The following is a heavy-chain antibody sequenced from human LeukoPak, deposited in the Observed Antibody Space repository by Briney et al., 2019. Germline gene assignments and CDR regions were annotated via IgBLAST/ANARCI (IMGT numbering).Heavy chain of an antibody. Sequence: PSDTLSLTCAVSGGSISSGYYYWSWIRQPAGKGLEWIGRIYTSEITNSNPSLRSRVTMSGDTSKNQFSLKLSSVTAADTAVYYCARGYSTSSKGDFDYWGQGTLVTVSS. D-gene: IGHD6-6*01. CDR1: GGSISSGYYY. V-gene: IGHV4-61*02. CDR3: ARGYSTSSKGDFDY. J-gene: IGHJ4*02. CDR2: IYTSEIT.